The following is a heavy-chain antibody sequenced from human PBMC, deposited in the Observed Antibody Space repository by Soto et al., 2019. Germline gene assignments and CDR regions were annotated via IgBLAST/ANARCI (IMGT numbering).Heavy chain of an antibody. CDR2: ITPIFGTA. CDR1: GGTFSSYA. D-gene: IGHD1-7*01. V-gene: IGHV1-69*13. CDR3: ARPVGITGTTGPLGY. J-gene: IGHJ4*02. Sequence: SVKVSCKASGGTFSSYAISWVRQAPGQGLEWMGGITPIFGTANYAQKFQGRVTITADESTSTAYMELSSLRSEDTAVYYCARPVGITGTTGPLGYWGQGTLVTVSS.